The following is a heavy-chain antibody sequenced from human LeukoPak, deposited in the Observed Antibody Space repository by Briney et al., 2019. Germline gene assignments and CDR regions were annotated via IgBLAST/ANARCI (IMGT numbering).Heavy chain of an antibody. Sequence: GGSLRLSCAASGFTFSTCAMSWVRQAPGKGLEWVSGISGTTSGTYYAASVKGRFIISRDNSKNTLSLQMNSLRVDDTAVYYCAKDDYGDYVRWFDPWGQGTLVTVSS. CDR3: AKDDYGDYVRWFDP. D-gene: IGHD4-17*01. V-gene: IGHV3-23*01. CDR1: GFTFSTCA. CDR2: ISGTTSGT. J-gene: IGHJ5*02.